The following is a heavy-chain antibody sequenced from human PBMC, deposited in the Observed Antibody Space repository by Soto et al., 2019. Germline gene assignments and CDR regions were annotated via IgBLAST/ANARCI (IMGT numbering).Heavy chain of an antibody. CDR2: INHSGST. D-gene: IGHD6-19*01. CDR1: GVSFSGYY. Sequence: SETLSLTCAVYGVSFSGYYWSWIRQPPGKGLEWIGEINHSGSTNYNPSLKSRVTISVDTSKNQFSLKLSSVTAADTAVYYCARGTEDSSGWHGGYYFDYWGQGTLVTVSS. V-gene: IGHV4-34*01. CDR3: ARGTEDSSGWHGGYYFDY. J-gene: IGHJ4*02.